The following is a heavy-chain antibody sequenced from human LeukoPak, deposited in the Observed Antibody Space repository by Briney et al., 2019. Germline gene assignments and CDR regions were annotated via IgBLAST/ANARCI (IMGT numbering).Heavy chain of an antibody. D-gene: IGHD4-11*01. J-gene: IGHJ6*03. Sequence: PGGSLRLSCAASGFTFSSYSMNWVRQAPGKGLEWVSSISSSSSYIYYADSVKGRFTISRDNAKNSLYLQMNSLRAEDTAVYYCARVELTTLRSGHMDVWGKGTTVTVSS. CDR3: ARVELTTLRSGHMDV. CDR1: GFTFSSYS. CDR2: ISSSSSYI. V-gene: IGHV3-21*04.